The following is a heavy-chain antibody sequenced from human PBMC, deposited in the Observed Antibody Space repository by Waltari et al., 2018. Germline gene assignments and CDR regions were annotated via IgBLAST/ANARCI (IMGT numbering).Heavy chain of an antibody. CDR2: ISYDGSNK. D-gene: IGHD6-6*01. CDR1: GFTFSSYA. CDR3: ASLTASSSNY. Sequence: QVQLVESGGGVVQPGRSLRLSCAASGFTFSSYAMHWVRQAPGKGLEWVAVISYDGSNKYYADSVKGRFTISRDNSKNTLYLQMNSLRAEDTAVYYCASLTASSSNYWGQGTLVTVSS. J-gene: IGHJ4*02. V-gene: IGHV3-30-3*01.